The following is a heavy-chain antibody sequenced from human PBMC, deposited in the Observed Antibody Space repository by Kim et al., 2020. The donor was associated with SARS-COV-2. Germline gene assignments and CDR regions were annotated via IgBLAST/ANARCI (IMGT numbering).Heavy chain of an antibody. CDR3: SRASGGKLLWFGESPDY. V-gene: IGHV3-48*02. CDR1: GFTFSSYS. Sequence: GGSLRLSCAASGFTFSSYSMNWVRQAPGKGLEWVSYISSSSSTIYYADSVKGRFTISRDNAKNSLYLQMNSLRDEDTAVYYCSRASGGKLLWFGESPDYWGQGTLVTVSS. J-gene: IGHJ4*02. CDR2: ISSSSSTI. D-gene: IGHD3-10*01.